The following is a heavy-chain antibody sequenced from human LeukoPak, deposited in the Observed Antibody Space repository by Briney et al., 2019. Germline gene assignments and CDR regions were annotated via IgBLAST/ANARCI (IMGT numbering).Heavy chain of an antibody. J-gene: IGHJ6*03. CDR2: IYTSGST. D-gene: IGHD6-13*01. Sequence: SETLSLTCTVSGGSISSYYWSWLRQPAGKGLEWIGRIYTSGSTNYNPSLKSRVTMSVDTSKNQFSLKLSSVTAAHTAVYYCARDQTAHIAAAVRYYYYMDVWGKGTTVTVSS. CDR3: ARDQTAHIAAAVRYYYYMDV. V-gene: IGHV4-4*07. CDR1: GGSISSYY.